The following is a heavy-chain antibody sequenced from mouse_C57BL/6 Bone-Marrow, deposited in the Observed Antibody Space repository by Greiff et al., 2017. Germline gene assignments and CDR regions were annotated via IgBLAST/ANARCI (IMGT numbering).Heavy chain of an antibody. CDR1: GYTFTSYW. D-gene: IGHD2-12*01. CDR2: IDPSDSET. CDR3: ARSYYSGGFAY. Sequence: QVQLQQSGAELVRPGSSVKLSCKASGYTFTSYWMHWVKQRPIQGLEWIGNIDPSDSETHYNQKFKDKATLTVDKSSSTAYMQLSSLTSEDSAVYYCARSYYSGGFAYWGQGTLVTVSA. V-gene: IGHV1-52*01. J-gene: IGHJ3*01.